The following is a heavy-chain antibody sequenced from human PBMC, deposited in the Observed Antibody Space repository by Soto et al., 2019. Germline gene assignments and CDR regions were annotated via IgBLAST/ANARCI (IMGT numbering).Heavy chain of an antibody. CDR2: IYYSGST. CDR3: ARGRPRYGSGSSFFRPGGFDP. Sequence: PSETLSLTCTVSGGSISSGDYYWSWIRQPPGKGLEWIGYIYYSGSTYYNPSLKSRVTISVDTSKNQFSLKLSSVTAADTAVYYCARGRPRYGSGSSFFRPGGFDPWGQGTLVTVSS. D-gene: IGHD3-10*01. V-gene: IGHV4-30-4*01. CDR1: GGSISSGDYY. J-gene: IGHJ5*02.